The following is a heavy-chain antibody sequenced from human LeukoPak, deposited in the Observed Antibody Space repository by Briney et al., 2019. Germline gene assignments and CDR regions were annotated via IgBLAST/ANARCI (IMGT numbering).Heavy chain of an antibody. CDR3: ARDGLGGIAAAGMGAFDI. CDR1: GGSISNYY. CDR2: IYYSGST. J-gene: IGHJ3*02. Sequence: SETLSLTCSVSGGSISNYYWSWIRQPPGKGLEWIGYIYYSGSTNYNPSLKSRVTISVDTSKNQFSLKLSSVTAADTAVYYCARDGLGGIAAAGMGAFDIWGQGTMVTVSS. V-gene: IGHV4-59*01. D-gene: IGHD6-13*01.